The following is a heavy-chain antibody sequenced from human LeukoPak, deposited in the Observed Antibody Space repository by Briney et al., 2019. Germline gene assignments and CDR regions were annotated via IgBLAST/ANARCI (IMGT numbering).Heavy chain of an antibody. D-gene: IGHD5-18*01. J-gene: IGHJ5*02. Sequence: GGSLKISCKGSGYSFTNYWIGWVRQMPGKGPEWMGIIYPGDSDTRYSPSFQGQVAISADKSISTAYLQWSSLKASDTAMYYCARHLRLWQNWFDPWGQGTLVTVSS. CDR2: IYPGDSDT. CDR1: GYSFTNYW. V-gene: IGHV5-51*01. CDR3: ARHLRLWQNWFDP.